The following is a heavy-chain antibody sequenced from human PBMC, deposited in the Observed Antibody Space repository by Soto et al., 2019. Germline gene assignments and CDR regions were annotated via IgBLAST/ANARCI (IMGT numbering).Heavy chain of an antibody. D-gene: IGHD3-10*01. Sequence: QVQLVASGGGVVQPGRSLRLSCAASEFTFSRHGMHWVRQAPGKGLQWVGVIWSDGSNEVYADSVKGRFIISRDNSKNILYLQMNSLRAEDTAVYYCARERTFGDNKHNYMDVWGTGITVTVSS. V-gene: IGHV3-33*01. J-gene: IGHJ6*03. CDR3: ARERTFGDNKHNYMDV. CDR1: EFTFSRHG. CDR2: IWSDGSNE.